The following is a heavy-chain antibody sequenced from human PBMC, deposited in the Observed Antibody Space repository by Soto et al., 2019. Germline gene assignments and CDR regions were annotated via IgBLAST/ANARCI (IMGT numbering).Heavy chain of an antibody. CDR3: ARRKTPYEYGPGGFDY. Sequence: PSETLSLTCAVSGGSIISSSYYWGWIRQPPGKGLEWIGSIYYSGITYYNPSLKSRVTIFVDTSKNQFSLKLSSVTAADTAVYYCARRKTPYEYGPGGFDYWGQGTLVTVSS. J-gene: IGHJ4*02. CDR2: IYYSGIT. D-gene: IGHD3-10*01. V-gene: IGHV4-39*01. CDR1: GGSIISSSYY.